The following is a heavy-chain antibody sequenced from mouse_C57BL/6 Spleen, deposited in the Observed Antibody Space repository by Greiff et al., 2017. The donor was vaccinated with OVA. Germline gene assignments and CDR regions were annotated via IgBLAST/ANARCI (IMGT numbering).Heavy chain of an antibody. Sequence: EVQLQESGPGLVKPSQSLSLTCSVTGYSITSGYYWNWIRQFPGNKLEWMGYISYDGSNNYNPSLKNRISITRDTSKNQFFLKLNSVTTEDTATYYCARYRGLFDYWGQGTTLTVSS. V-gene: IGHV3-6*01. CDR2: ISYDGSN. J-gene: IGHJ2*01. CDR1: GYSITSGYY. D-gene: IGHD2-14*01. CDR3: ARYRGLFDY.